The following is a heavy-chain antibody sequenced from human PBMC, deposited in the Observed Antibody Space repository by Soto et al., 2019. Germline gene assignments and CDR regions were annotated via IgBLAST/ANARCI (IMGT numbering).Heavy chain of an antibody. V-gene: IGHV3-49*03. D-gene: IGHD7-27*01. J-gene: IGHJ5*02. CDR3: TRVKSMSGGFDP. Sequence: PGGSLRLSCTASGFTFDDFAMSWFRQAPGKGLEWVGFIRRKTLGGTTTYAASVKGRFSISRDDSKSIAYLQMNSLKTEDTGVYYCTRVKSMSGGFDPWGQGTLVTVSS. CDR2: IRRKTLGGTT. CDR1: GFTFDDFA.